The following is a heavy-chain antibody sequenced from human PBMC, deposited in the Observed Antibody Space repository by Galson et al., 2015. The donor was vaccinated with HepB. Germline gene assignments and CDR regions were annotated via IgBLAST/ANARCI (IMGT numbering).Heavy chain of an antibody. D-gene: IGHD6-13*01. CDR1: GYSFTSYW. CDR3: ARVIAAAGTGYNWFDP. J-gene: IGHJ5*02. V-gene: IGHV5-10-1*01. CDR2: IDPSDSYT. Sequence: QSGAEVKKPGESLRISCKGSGYSFTSYWISWVRQMPGKGLEWMGRIDPSDSYTNYSPSFQGHVTISADKSTSTAYLQWSSLKASDTAMYYCARVIAAAGTGYNWFDPWGQGTLVTVSS.